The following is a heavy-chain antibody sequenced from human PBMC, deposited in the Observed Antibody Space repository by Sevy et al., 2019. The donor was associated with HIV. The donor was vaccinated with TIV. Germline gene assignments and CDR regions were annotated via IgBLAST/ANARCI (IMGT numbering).Heavy chain of an antibody. Sequence: GESLKISCAASGLTLSTTGMSWVRQAPGKGLEWVAGITNNGDTYYADSVKGRFTVSRDNSKNTLYLQLNSLRDDDTAVYYCAGGDTTMITDLDYWGQGTLVTVSS. J-gene: IGHJ4*02. CDR3: AGGDTTMITDLDY. V-gene: IGHV3-23*01. D-gene: IGHD3-16*01. CDR1: GLTLSTTG. CDR2: ITNNGDT.